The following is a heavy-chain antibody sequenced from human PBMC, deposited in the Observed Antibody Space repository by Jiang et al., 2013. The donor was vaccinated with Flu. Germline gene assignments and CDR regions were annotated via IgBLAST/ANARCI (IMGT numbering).Heavy chain of an antibody. CDR2: ISGSGGST. CDR1: GFTFSSYA. D-gene: IGHD3-22*01. J-gene: IGHJ5*02. Sequence: VQLLESGGGLVQPGGSLRLSCAASGFTFSSYAMSWVRQAPGKGLEWVSAISGSGGSTYYADSVKGRFTISRDNSKNTLYLQMNSLRAEDTAVYYCAKMPDTYYYDSSGLNWFDPWGQGTLVTVSS. V-gene: IGHV3-23*01. CDR3: AKMPDTYYYDSSGLNWFDP.